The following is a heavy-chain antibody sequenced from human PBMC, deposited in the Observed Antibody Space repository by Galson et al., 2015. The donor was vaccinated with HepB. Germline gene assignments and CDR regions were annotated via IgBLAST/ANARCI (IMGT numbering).Heavy chain of an antibody. CDR3: AKDTEYYYDSSGYYSYFDY. V-gene: IGHV3-9*01. D-gene: IGHD3-22*01. Sequence: SLRLSCAASGFTFDDYAMHWVRQAPGKGLEWVSGISWNSGSIGYADSVKGRFTISRDNAKNSLYLQMNSLRAEDTALYYCAKDTEYYYDSSGYYSYFDYWGQGTLVTVSS. CDR1: GFTFDDYA. CDR2: ISWNSGSI. J-gene: IGHJ4*02.